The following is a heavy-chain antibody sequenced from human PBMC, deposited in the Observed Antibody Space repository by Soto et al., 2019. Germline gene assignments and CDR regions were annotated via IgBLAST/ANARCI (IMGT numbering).Heavy chain of an antibody. CDR1: GGTFSSYT. J-gene: IGHJ4*02. Sequence: QVQLVQSGAEVKKPGSSVKVSCKASGGTFSSYTISWVRQAPGQGLEWMGRIIPILGIANYAQKFQGRVTITADKTTKTAYMEPSSLRTEGTAVYYCARGAPPPMVRGVMDLVYWGQGTLVTVSS. CDR2: IIPILGIA. CDR3: ARGAPPPMVRGVMDLVY. V-gene: IGHV1-69*02. D-gene: IGHD3-10*01.